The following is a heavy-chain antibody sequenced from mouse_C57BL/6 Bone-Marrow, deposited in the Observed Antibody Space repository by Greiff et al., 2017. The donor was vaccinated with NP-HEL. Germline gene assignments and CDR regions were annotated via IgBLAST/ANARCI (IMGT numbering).Heavy chain of an antibody. V-gene: IGHV1-74*01. CDR1: GYTFTSYW. CDR3: AIPSTVVAWYFDV. J-gene: IGHJ1*03. CDR2: IHPSDSDT. D-gene: IGHD1-1*01. Sequence: QVHVKRPGAELVKPGASVKVSCKASGYTFTSYWMHWVKQRPGQGLEWIGRIHPSDSDTNYNQKFKGKATLTVDKSSSTAYMQLSSLTSEDSAVYYCAIPSTVVAWYFDVWGTGTTVTVSS.